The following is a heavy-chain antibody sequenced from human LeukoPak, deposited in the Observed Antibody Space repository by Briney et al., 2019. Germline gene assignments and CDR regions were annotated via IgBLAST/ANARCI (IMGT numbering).Heavy chain of an antibody. Sequence: GGSLRLSCAVSGFTLSSSWMHWVRQAPGKGLVWVSRINTGGSSTAYADSVKGRFTISRDTAENTLYLQMNSLRVEDTAVYYCARPYSSAWANALDIWGQGTMVTVSS. CDR1: GFTLSSSW. J-gene: IGHJ3*02. CDR2: INTGGSST. V-gene: IGHV3-74*01. D-gene: IGHD6-19*01. CDR3: ARPYSSAWANALDI.